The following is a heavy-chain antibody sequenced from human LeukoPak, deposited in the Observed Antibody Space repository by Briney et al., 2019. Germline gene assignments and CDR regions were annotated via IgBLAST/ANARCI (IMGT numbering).Heavy chain of an antibody. V-gene: IGHV3-21*01. D-gene: IGHD6-19*01. CDR1: GFTFSSYS. Sequence: GGSLRLSCAASGFTFSSYSMNWVRQAPGKGLEWVSSISSSSSYIYYADSVKGRFTISRDNAKNSLYLQMNSLRAEDTAVYYCAREARRDLKQWLVPDAFDIWGQGTLVTVSS. J-gene: IGHJ4*02. CDR3: AREARRDLKQWLVPDAFDI. CDR2: ISSSSSYI.